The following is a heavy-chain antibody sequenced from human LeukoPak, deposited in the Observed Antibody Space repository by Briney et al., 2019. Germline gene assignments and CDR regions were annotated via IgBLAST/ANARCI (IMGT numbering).Heavy chain of an antibody. J-gene: IGHJ4*02. CDR3: ARDCGYSSGWYVAYYFDY. D-gene: IGHD6-19*01. CDR2: IKQDGSEK. Sequence: GGSLRLSCAASGFTFSSYWMSWVRQAPGKGLEWVANIKQDGSEKYYVDSVKGRFTISRGNAKNSLYLQMNSLRAEDTAVYYCARDCGYSSGWYVAYYFDYWGQGTLVTVSS. V-gene: IGHV3-7*01. CDR1: GFTFSSYW.